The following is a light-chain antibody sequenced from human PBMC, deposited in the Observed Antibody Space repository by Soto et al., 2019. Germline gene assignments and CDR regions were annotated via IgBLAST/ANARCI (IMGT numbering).Light chain of an antibody. CDR2: DVT. Sequence: QSALTQPASVSGSPGQSITISCTGTSNDIGPYNYVSWYQQHPGKAPTLLIYDVTNRPSGVSDRFSGSKSGRTASLTISGLQAEDEADYYCSSYTSIIAVVFGGGTKVTVL. V-gene: IGLV2-14*03. CDR3: SSYTSIIAVV. CDR1: SNDIGPYNY. J-gene: IGLJ2*01.